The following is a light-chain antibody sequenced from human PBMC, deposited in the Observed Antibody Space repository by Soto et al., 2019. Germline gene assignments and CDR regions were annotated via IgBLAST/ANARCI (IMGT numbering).Light chain of an antibody. CDR1: QRVSSSY. CDR2: HAS. V-gene: IGKV3D-15*01. CDR3: QQYNQWPPWT. J-gene: IGKJ1*01. Sequence: EIVLTQSPGTLSLSPGERATLSCRASQRVSSSYLAWYQQKPGQAPRLLIYHASTRATGIPARFSGSGSGTEFTLTISSLQSEDFAVYYCQQYNQWPPWTFGQGTKVDIK.